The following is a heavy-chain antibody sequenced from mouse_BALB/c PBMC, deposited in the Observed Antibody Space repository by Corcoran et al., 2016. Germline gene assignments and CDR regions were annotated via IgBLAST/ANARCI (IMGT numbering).Heavy chain of an antibody. CDR3: AREEKYGNYGY. J-gene: IGHJ2*01. D-gene: IGHD2-10*02. CDR1: GYTFSSYW. CDR2: ILPGSGSP. Sequence: QVQLQQSGAELMKPEASVTISCKATGYTFSSYWIEWVKQRPGHGLEWIGEILPGSGSPNYNEKFKGKATFTADTSSNTAYMQLSSLTSEDSAVYYCAREEKYGNYGYWGQGTTLTVSS. V-gene: IGHV1-9*01.